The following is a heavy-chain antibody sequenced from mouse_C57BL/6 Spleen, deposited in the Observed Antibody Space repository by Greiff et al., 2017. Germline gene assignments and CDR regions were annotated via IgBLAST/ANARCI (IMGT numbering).Heavy chain of an antibody. D-gene: IGHD1-1*01. V-gene: IGHV5-17*01. CDR1: GFTFSDYG. CDR2: ISSGSSTI. Sequence: EVKLMESGGGLVKPGGSLKLSCAASGFTFSDYGMHWVRQAPEKGLEWVAYISSGSSTIYYADTVKGRFTISRDNAKNTLFLQMTSLRSEDTAMYYCARDYYYGSGDYWGQGTTLTVSS. J-gene: IGHJ2*01. CDR3: ARDYYYGSGDY.